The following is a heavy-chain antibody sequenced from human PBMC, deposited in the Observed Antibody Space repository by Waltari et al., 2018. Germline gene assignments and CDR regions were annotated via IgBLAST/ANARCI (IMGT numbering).Heavy chain of an antibody. Sequence: EVQLVESGGGLVQPGGSLRLSCAASAFTFSNHWMSWVRQAPGKGLEWVANMKQDGSEKYYVDSVKGRFTISRDNAKNSLYLQMNSLRVEDTAVYYCAREAVAGIPEFDPWGQGTLVTVSS. CDR1: AFTFSNHW. CDR3: AREAVAGIPEFDP. D-gene: IGHD6-19*01. V-gene: IGHV3-7*03. CDR2: MKQDGSEK. J-gene: IGHJ5*02.